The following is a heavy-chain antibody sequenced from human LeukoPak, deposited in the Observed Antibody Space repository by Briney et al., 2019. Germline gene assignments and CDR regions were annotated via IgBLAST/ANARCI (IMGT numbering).Heavy chain of an antibody. CDR3: ARDYHDYGGNAYFDY. CDR1: GFRFSDYY. D-gene: IGHD4-23*01. Sequence: GGSLRLSCAASGFRFSDYYMGWVRQAPGKGMEWISYIDLSSSTLYYGDSVKGRFTISRDNAKNSVYLQMNSLRSEDTAVYYCARDYHDYGGNAYFDYWGQGTLVTVSS. J-gene: IGHJ4*02. V-gene: IGHV3-11*01. CDR2: IDLSSSTL.